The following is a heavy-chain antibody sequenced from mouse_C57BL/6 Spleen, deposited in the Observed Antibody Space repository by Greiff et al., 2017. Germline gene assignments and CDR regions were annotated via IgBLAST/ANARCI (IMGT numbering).Heavy chain of an antibody. J-gene: IGHJ4*01. CDR1: GYSITSGYY. Sequence: EVQLVESGPGLVKPSQSLSLTCSVTGYSITSGYYWNWIRQFPGNKLEWMGYISYDGSNNYNPSLKNRISITRDTSKNQFFLKLNSVTTEDTATYYCAREDGNYDYAMDYWGQGTSVTVSS. V-gene: IGHV3-6*01. D-gene: IGHD2-1*01. CDR2: ISYDGSN. CDR3: AREDGNYDYAMDY.